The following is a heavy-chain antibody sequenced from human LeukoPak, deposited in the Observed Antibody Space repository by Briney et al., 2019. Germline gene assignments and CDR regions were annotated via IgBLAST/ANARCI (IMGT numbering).Heavy chain of an antibody. CDR3: ASGYTYVRLGDH. V-gene: IGHV3-74*01. Sequence: GGSLRPSCAVSGLSFSNYWMHWVRQAPGKGLVWVARTNLHGTTVDYADSVKGRFTISRDNAKNTLFLQMNSLRAEDTAVYYCASGYTYVRLGDHWGQGTLVTVSS. CDR2: TNLHGTTV. CDR1: GLSFSNYW. J-gene: IGHJ4*02. D-gene: IGHD5-18*01.